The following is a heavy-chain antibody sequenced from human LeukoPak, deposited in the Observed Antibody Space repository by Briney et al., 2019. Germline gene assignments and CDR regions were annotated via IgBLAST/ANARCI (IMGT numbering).Heavy chain of an antibody. Sequence: PSETLSLTCSASGDSISPYYWSWIRQPAGKGLEWIGRIYTSGTTYYNPSLKSRVTFSLDTSKNHFSLKLTSVTAADTAVYYCATKTAPPRRVDSSDIWGQGTMVTVSS. CDR2: IYTSGTT. D-gene: IGHD5-18*01. V-gene: IGHV4-4*07. J-gene: IGHJ3*02. CDR1: GDSISPYY. CDR3: ATKTAPPRRVDSSDI.